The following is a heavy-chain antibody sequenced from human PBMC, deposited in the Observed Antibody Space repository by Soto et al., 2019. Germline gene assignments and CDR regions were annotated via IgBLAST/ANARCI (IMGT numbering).Heavy chain of an antibody. D-gene: IGHD6-13*01. V-gene: IGHV1-46*01. CDR3: ARSPYSPSSGPIQC. Sequence: APGPVSGKGSGYSCSAFHMQWGRQAPGLGLAGMGIINRKICHANIAQRFQGRVALTWDTSTSTVYMELSGLRSDDTAGYYSARSPYSPSSGPIQCWGQGTQDNVSS. J-gene: IGHJ4*02. CDR1: GYSCSAFH. CDR2: INRKICHA.